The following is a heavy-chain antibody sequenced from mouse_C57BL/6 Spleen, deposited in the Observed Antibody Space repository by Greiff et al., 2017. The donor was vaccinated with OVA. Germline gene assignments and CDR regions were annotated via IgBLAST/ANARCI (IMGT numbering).Heavy chain of an antibody. CDR3: TRFNRYYGSPY. V-gene: IGHV1-15*01. J-gene: IGHJ2*01. CDR2: IDPETGGT. Sequence: ESGAELVRPGASVTLSCKASGYTFTDYEMHWVKQTPVHGLEWIGAIDPETGGTAYNQKFKGKAILTADKSSSTAYMELRSLTSEDSAVYYCTRFNRYYGSPYWGQGTTLTVSS. CDR1: GYTFTDYE. D-gene: IGHD1-1*01.